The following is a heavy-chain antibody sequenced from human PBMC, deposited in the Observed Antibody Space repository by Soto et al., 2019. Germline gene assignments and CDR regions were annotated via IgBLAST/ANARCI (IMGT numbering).Heavy chain of an antibody. Sequence: EVQLLESGGGLVQPGGSLRLSCAASGFTFSSYAMSWVRQAPGKGLEWVSAISGSGGSTYYADSVKGLFTISRDHSKNTLYLQMNSLRAEDTAVYYCANPSSLRWWYYFDYWGQGTLVTVSS. CDR1: GFTFSSYA. V-gene: IGHV3-23*01. D-gene: IGHD4-17*01. CDR2: ISGSGGST. J-gene: IGHJ4*02. CDR3: ANPSSLRWWYYFDY.